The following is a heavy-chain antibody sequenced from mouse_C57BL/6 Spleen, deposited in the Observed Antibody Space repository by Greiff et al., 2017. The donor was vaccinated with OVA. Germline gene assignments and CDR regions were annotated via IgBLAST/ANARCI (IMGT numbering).Heavy chain of an antibody. D-gene: IGHD2-3*01. Sequence: QVQLQQSGAELVMPGASVKLSCKASGYTFTSYWMHWVKQRPGQGLEWIGEIDPSDSYTNYNQKFKGKSPLTVDKSSSTAYMQLSSLTSEDSAVYYCARGPDSIYDGYHLGAMDYWGQGTSVTVSS. V-gene: IGHV1-69*01. CDR2: IDPSDSYT. CDR3: ARGPDSIYDGYHLGAMDY. CDR1: GYTFTSYW. J-gene: IGHJ4*01.